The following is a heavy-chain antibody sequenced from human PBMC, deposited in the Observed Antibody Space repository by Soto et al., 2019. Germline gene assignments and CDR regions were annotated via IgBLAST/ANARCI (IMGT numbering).Heavy chain of an antibody. J-gene: IGHJ3*01. Sequence: EVQLVESGGGVVRPGGSLRLSCAASGFTFDDHGMTWVRQAPGKGLEWVSGITWNGATTGYADSVKGRFTISRDNAKNSLYLQMNSLRVEDMALYYCARDGGVVVAVDAFDVWGQGTMVTVSS. CDR2: ITWNGATT. D-gene: IGHD6-19*01. CDR3: ARDGGVVVAVDAFDV. V-gene: IGHV3-20*04. CDR1: GFTFDDHG.